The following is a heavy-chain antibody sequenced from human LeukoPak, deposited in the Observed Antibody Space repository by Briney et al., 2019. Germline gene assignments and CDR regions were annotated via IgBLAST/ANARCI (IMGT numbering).Heavy chain of an antibody. CDR2: IYSGGST. D-gene: IGHD1-1*01. CDR3: ARDFGNWNDGGYAFDI. J-gene: IGHJ3*02. Sequence: HSGGSLRLSCAASGFTVSSNYMSWVRQAPGKGLEWVSVIYSGGSTYYADSVKGRFTISRHNSKNTLYLQMNSLRAEDTAVYYCARDFGNWNDGGYAFDIWGQGTKVTVSS. CDR1: GFTVSSNY. V-gene: IGHV3-53*04.